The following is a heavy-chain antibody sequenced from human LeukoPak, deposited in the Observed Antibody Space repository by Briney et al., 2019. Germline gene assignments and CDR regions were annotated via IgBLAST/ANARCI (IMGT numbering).Heavy chain of an antibody. Sequence: SETLSLTCTVSGDSISSYYWTWIRQPPGKGLEWIGYIYYSGSTNYNPSLKSRVSISVDTSKNQFSLKLSSVTAADTAVYYCARGGSWSGYPNWGQGTLVTVSS. CDR1: GDSISSYY. CDR2: IYYSGST. CDR3: ARGGSWSGYPN. J-gene: IGHJ4*02. D-gene: IGHD3-3*01. V-gene: IGHV4-59*08.